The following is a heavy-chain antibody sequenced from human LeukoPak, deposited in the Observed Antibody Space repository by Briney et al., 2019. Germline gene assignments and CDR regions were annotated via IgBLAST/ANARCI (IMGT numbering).Heavy chain of an antibody. D-gene: IGHD3-10*01. Sequence: PSETLSLTCTVSGGSISSGGYYWSWIRQHSGKGLEWIGYIYYSGSTYYNPSLKSRITISVDTSKNQFSLKLSSVTAADTAVYYCARIRGPHKRPFDYWGQGTLVTVSS. J-gene: IGHJ4*02. CDR3: ARIRGPHKRPFDY. V-gene: IGHV4-31*03. CDR1: GGSISSGGYY. CDR2: IYYSGST.